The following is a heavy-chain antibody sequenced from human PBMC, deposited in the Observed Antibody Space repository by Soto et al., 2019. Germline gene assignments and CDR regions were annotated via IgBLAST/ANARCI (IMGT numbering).Heavy chain of an antibody. D-gene: IGHD3-22*01. CDR2: IYYSGST. CDR1: GGSISSGDYY. Sequence: PSETLSLTCTVSGGSISSGDYYWSWIRQPPGKGLEWIGYIYYSGSTYYNPSLKGRVTISVDTSKNQFSLKLSSVTAADTAVYYCARYYYDSSGYYYFDYWGQGTLVTVSS. J-gene: IGHJ4*02. CDR3: ARYYYDSSGYYYFDY. V-gene: IGHV4-30-4*01.